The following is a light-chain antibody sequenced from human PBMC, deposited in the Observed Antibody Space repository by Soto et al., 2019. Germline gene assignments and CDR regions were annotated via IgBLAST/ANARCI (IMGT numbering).Light chain of an antibody. J-gene: IGKJ1*01. V-gene: IGKV1-5*01. Sequence: DIQMTQSPSTLSASVGDRVTITCRASRSISNWLAWYQQRPGIAPKLLIFDASILQSGVPSRFSGSGSGTEFTLSISRLQTDDFATYYCHQYNYYRPTFGQGTKVDIK. CDR1: RSISNW. CDR2: DAS. CDR3: HQYNYYRPT.